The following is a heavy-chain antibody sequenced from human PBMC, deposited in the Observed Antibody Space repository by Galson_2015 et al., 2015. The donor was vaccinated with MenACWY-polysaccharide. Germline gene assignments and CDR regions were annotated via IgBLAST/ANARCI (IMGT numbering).Heavy chain of an antibody. D-gene: IGHD3-3*01. Sequence: PALVKPTQTLTLTCTFSGLSLSTSGVGVGWIRQPPGKAPEWLALVYWDDDKRYSPSLTNRVTVTKDTSKNQVVLSMTNMDPVDTATYLCAHRKLITVFGLVTDVGLYFDYWSQGTLVTVSS. J-gene: IGHJ4*02. CDR1: GLSLSTSGVG. CDR3: AHRKLITVFGLVTDVGLYFDY. V-gene: IGHV2-5*02. CDR2: VYWDDDK.